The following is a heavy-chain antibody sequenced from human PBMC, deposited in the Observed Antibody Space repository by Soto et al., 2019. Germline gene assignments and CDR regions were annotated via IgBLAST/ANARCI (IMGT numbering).Heavy chain of an antibody. CDR2: IYYSGST. CDR1: GGSVSSGSYY. J-gene: IGHJ4*02. Sequence: SETLSLTCTVSGGSVSSGSYYWSWIRQPPGKGLEWIGYIYYSGSTNYNPSLKSRVTISVDTSKNQFSLKLSSVTAADTAVYYCARDWLSNGLDYWGQGTLVTVSS. CDR3: ARDWLSNGLDY. V-gene: IGHV4-61*01. D-gene: IGHD2-8*01.